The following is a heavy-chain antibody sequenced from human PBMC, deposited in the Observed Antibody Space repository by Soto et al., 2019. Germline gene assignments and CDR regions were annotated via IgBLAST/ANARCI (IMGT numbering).Heavy chain of an antibody. D-gene: IGHD2-15*01. V-gene: IGHV1-3*01. CDR1: GYTFTSYA. J-gene: IGHJ4*02. CDR2: INAGNGNT. Sequence: QVQLVQSGAEVKKPGASVKVSCKASGYTFTSYAMHWVRQAPGQRLEWMGWINAGNGNTKYSQKFQGRVTITRDTSASTADMELSSLRSEDTAVYYCARGGYCSGGSCKRPGVDYWGQGTLVTVSS. CDR3: ARGGYCSGGSCKRPGVDY.